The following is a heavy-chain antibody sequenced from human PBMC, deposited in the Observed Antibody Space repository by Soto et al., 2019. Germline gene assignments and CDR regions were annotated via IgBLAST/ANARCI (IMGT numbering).Heavy chain of an antibody. CDR2: ITTYNGNT. CDR3: ARDPRGYNYGDFDS. Sequence: ASVKVSCKAAGCIFNTYGISWVRQAPGQGLEWMGRITTYNGNTNYAQKLQGRVTMTTDTSTSTVYMELKSLTSDDTAVYYCARDPRGYNYGDFDSWGQGSLVTVSS. D-gene: IGHD5-18*01. V-gene: IGHV1-18*01. J-gene: IGHJ4*02. CDR1: GCIFNTYG.